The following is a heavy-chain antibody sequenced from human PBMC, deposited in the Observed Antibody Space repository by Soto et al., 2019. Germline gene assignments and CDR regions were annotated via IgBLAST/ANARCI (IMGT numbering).Heavy chain of an antibody. CDR3: ARLTVATRTDY. CDR1: GFTFSSYS. J-gene: IGHJ4*02. Sequence: GGSLRLSCAASGFTFSSYSMNWVRQAPGKGLEWLSYISSFDNTTHYADSVRGRFTISRDNAKNSLYLQMNSLRAEDTAIYYCARLTVATRTDYWGRGTVVTVSS. CDR2: ISSFDNTT. D-gene: IGHD5-12*01. V-gene: IGHV3-48*01.